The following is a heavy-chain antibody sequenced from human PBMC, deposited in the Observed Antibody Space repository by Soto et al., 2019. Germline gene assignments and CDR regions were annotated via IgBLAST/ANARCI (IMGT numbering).Heavy chain of an antibody. Sequence: QVHLQQWGAGLLKPSGTLSLTCAVSGGSFSDAFWSWVRQSPGRGLAWIGEVFHTGNTNYNTSLKSRVTLSVDTSNQQFSLRRTSVTAAASAVYYCARAPRELLAEGPLLLYSYYGLEVWGQGTKVTVSS. J-gene: IGHJ6*02. D-gene: IGHD1-7*01. V-gene: IGHV4-34*12. CDR2: VFHTGNT. CDR3: ARAPRELLAEGPLLLYSYYGLEV. CDR1: GGSFSDAF.